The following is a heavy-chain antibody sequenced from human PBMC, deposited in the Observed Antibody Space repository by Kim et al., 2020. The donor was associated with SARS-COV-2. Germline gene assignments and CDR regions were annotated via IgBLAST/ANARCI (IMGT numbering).Heavy chain of an antibody. CDR3: ARDRRRDSSIKFERYSGWYGGAPSCYYDAVNV. CDR1: GYTFTDYY. Sequence: ASVKVSCKASGYTFTDYYVHWVRQAPGQGLEWMGRINPYSGGTNFAQKFQGRVTMTRDTSISTAYMDLSKLRSDDTAMYYCARDRRRDSSIKFERYSGWYGGAPSCYYDAVNVGGQGTTVTVSS. D-gene: IGHD6-19*01. J-gene: IGHJ6*02. CDR2: INPYSGGT. V-gene: IGHV1-2*06.